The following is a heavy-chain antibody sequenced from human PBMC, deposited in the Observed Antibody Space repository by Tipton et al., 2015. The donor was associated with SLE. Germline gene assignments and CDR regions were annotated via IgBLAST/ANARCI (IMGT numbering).Heavy chain of an antibody. CDR2: IKQDGSEK. J-gene: IGHJ6*03. V-gene: IGHV3-7*01. Sequence: SLRLSCAASGFTFSSYWMSWVRQAPGKGLEWVANIKQDGSEKYYVDSVKGRFTISRDNAKNSLYLQMNSLRAEDTAVYYCARGRYGSGSYYLPPYMDVWGKGTTVTVSS. D-gene: IGHD3-10*01. CDR1: GFTFSSYW. CDR3: ARGRYGSGSYYLPPYMDV.